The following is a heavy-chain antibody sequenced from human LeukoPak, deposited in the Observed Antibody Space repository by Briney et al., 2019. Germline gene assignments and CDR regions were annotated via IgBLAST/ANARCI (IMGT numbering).Heavy chain of an antibody. J-gene: IGHJ4*02. CDR3: AREGELNWKED. CDR2: ISSSSSYI. CDR1: GFTFSSYS. D-gene: IGHD3-16*01. V-gene: IGHV3-21*01. Sequence: GGSLRLSCAASGFTFSSYSMNWVRQAPGKGLEWVSSISSSSSYIYYADSVKGRFTISRDNAKNSLCLQMNSLRAEDTAVYYCAREGELNWKEDWGQGTLVTVSS.